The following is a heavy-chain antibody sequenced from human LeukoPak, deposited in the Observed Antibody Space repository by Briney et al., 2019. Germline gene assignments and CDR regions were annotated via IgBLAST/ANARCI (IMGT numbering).Heavy chain of an antibody. J-gene: IGHJ6*01. Sequence: PGGSLRLSCAASGFTFSNYGMLWVPQAPGKGLESVSHINTGRTVTTYADSVKGRFTVSRDNANNTMYLQMNSVRDEYTAVYYCATNQWLALPPGFWGQGTPVTVSS. CDR2: INTGRTVT. CDR1: GFTFSNYG. CDR3: ATNQWLALPPGF. V-gene: IGHV3-74*01. D-gene: IGHD6-19*01.